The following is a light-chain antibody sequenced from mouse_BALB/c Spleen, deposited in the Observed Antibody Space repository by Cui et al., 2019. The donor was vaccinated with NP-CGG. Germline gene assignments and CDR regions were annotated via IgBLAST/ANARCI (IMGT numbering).Light chain of an antibody. CDR3: ALWYSNHWV. CDR1: TGAVTTSNY. CDR2: GTK. V-gene: IGLV1*01. J-gene: IGLJ1*01. Sequence: QPVVTQESAPTTSPGETVTLTCRSSTGAVTTSNYANWVQEKPDHLFTGLIGGTKNRAPGAPARFSGSLIGDKAALTITGAQTEDEAIYFCALWYSNHWVFGGGTKLTVL.